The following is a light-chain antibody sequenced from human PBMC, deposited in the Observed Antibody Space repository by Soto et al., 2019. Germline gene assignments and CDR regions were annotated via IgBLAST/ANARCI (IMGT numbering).Light chain of an antibody. Sequence: QSVLTQPASVSGSPGQSITISCTGTSSDVGGYNYVSWYQQHPGKAPKLMIYEVSNRPSGVSNRFSGSKSGNTASLTISGLQAEDEADDYCSSYTSSSTLFGTGTKLTVL. CDR3: SSYTSSSTL. J-gene: IGLJ1*01. V-gene: IGLV2-14*01. CDR2: EVS. CDR1: SSDVGGYNY.